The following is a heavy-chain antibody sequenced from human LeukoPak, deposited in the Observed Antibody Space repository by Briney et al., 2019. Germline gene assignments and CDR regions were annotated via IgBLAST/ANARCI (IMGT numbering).Heavy chain of an antibody. CDR3: AKDTAPYYYDSSGYFRGDAFDI. Sequence: GGSPRLSCAASGFTFSSYGMHWVRQAPGKGLEWVAFIRYDGSNKYYADSVKGRFTISRDNSKSTLYLQMNSLRAEDTAVYYCAKDTAPYYYDSSGYFRGDAFDIWGQGTMVTVSS. V-gene: IGHV3-30*02. CDR1: GFTFSSYG. D-gene: IGHD3-22*01. J-gene: IGHJ3*02. CDR2: IRYDGSNK.